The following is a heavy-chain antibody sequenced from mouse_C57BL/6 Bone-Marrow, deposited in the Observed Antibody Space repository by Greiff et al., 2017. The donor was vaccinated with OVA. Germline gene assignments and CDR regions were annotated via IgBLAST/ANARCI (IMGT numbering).Heavy chain of an antibody. Sequence: QVQLQQPGAELVKPGASVKLSCKASGYTFTSYWMHWVKQRPGRGLEWIGRIDPKSGGTKYNEKFKSKATLTVDKPSSTAYIQPSSLTSEDSAVYYCARVYSNYVDYAMDYWGQGTSGTVSS. CDR2: IDPKSGGT. D-gene: IGHD2-5*01. CDR3: ARVYSNYVDYAMDY. V-gene: IGHV1-72*01. J-gene: IGHJ4*01. CDR1: GYTFTSYW.